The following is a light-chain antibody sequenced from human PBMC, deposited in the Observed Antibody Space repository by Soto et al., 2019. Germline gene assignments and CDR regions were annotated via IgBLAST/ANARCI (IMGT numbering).Light chain of an antibody. CDR3: SSRAGNNVV. CDR2: AVS. V-gene: IGLV2-8*01. CDR1: SSDVGGYNY. Sequence: QSALTQPLSASGSPGQSVTISCTGTSSDVGGYNYVSWYQQHPGKAPKLMIYAVSERPSGVPDRFSGSKSGNTASLTVSGLQAEDEADYYCSSRAGNNVVFGGGTKLTVL. J-gene: IGLJ2*01.